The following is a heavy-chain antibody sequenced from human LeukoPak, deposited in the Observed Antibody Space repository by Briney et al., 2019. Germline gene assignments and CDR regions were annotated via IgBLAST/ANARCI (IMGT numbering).Heavy chain of an antibody. D-gene: IGHD4-17*01. V-gene: IGHV3-9*01. CDR1: GFTFDDYA. J-gene: IGHJ6*02. Sequence: GGSLRLSCAASGFTFDDYAMHWVRQAPGKGLEWVSGISWNSGSIGYADSVKGRFTISRDNAKNSLYLQMNSLRAEDTALYYCARGGDYGDYELVCGMDVWGQGTTVTVSS. CDR3: ARGGDYGDYELVCGMDV. CDR2: ISWNSGSI.